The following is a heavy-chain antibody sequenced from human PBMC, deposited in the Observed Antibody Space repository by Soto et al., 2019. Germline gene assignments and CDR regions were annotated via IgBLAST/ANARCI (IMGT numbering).Heavy chain of an antibody. Sequence: PGGSLRLSCAASGFTFSSYWMHWVRQVPGKGLVWVSRINSDGGSTAYADSVKGRFTISRDNAKNTLFLQMNSLRADDTAVYYCARDRAAASIWGQGTLVTVSS. D-gene: IGHD6-13*01. CDR2: INSDGGST. J-gene: IGHJ4*02. CDR1: GFTFSSYW. V-gene: IGHV3-74*01. CDR3: ARDRAAASI.